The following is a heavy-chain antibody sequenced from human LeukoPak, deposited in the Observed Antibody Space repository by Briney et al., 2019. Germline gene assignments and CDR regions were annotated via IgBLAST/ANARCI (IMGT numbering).Heavy chain of an antibody. Sequence: GASVKVSCKASGGTFSSYAISWVRQAPGQGLEWMGRIIPIFGTANYAQKFQGRVTITTDESTSTAYMELSSLRSEDTAVSYCAREWELHLFDYWGQGTLVTVSS. CDR2: IIPIFGTA. V-gene: IGHV1-69*05. CDR1: GGTFSSYA. J-gene: IGHJ4*02. CDR3: AREWELHLFDY. D-gene: IGHD1-26*01.